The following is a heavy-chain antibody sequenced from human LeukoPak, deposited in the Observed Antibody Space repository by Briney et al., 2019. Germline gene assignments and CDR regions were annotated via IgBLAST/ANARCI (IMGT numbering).Heavy chain of an antibody. J-gene: IGHJ6*02. D-gene: IGHD2-2*01. CDR1: GGSISSYY. CDR3: ARGPGIVVVPAATENYYYYGMDV. CDR2: IYYSGST. Sequence: SETLSLTCTVSGGSISSYYWSWIRQPPGKGLEWIGYIYYSGSTNYNPSLKSRVTISVDTSKNQFSLKLSSVTAADTAVYYCARGPGIVVVPAATENYYYYGMDVWGQGTTVTVSS. V-gene: IGHV4-59*12.